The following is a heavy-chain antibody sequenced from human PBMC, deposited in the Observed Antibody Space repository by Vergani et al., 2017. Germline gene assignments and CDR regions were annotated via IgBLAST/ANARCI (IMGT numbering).Heavy chain of an antibody. D-gene: IGHD3-10*01. CDR1: GFTFSDYY. Sequence: QVQLVESGGGLVKPGGSLRLSCAASGFTFSDYYMSWIRQAPGKGLEWVSYISSSGSTIYYADSVKGRFTISRDNAKNSLYLQMNSLRAEDTAVYYCAKQSVTYYYGSGSYYKSVYFDYWGQGTLVTVSS. CDR2: ISSSGSTI. V-gene: IGHV3-11*01. CDR3: AKQSVTYYYGSGSYYKSVYFDY. J-gene: IGHJ4*02.